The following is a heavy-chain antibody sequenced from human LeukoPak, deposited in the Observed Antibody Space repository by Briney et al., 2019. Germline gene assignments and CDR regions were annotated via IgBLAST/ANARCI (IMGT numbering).Heavy chain of an antibody. Sequence: SETLSLTCAVSGGSFSGYYWSWIRQPPGKGLEWIEVINHGGSTNYNPSLKSRLTISVDTSKNQFSLKLSSVTAADTAVYYCAREGVYYDILAAYYRPYYFDFWGQGTLVTVSS. V-gene: IGHV4-34*01. CDR3: AREGVYYDILAAYYRPYYFDF. CDR2: INHGGST. CDR1: GGSFSGYY. J-gene: IGHJ4*02. D-gene: IGHD3-9*01.